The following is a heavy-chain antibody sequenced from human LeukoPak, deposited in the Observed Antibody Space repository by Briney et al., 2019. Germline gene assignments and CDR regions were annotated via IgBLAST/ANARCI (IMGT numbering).Heavy chain of an antibody. CDR1: GFTFSSYA. CDR2: ISGSGGST. CDR3: AKRAPSYCSSTSCLYFDY. V-gene: IGHV3-23*01. D-gene: IGHD2-2*01. J-gene: IGHJ4*02. Sequence: GGSLRLSCAASGFTFSSYAMSWVRQAPGKGLEWVSAISGSGGSTYYADSVKGRFTISRDNSKNTLYLQMNSLRAEDTAVYYCAKRAPSYCSSTSCLYFDYWGQGTLVTVSS.